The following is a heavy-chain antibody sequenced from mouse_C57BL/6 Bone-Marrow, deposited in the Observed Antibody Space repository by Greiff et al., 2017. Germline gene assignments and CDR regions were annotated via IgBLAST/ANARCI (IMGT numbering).Heavy chain of an antibody. CDR2: ISNGGGST. V-gene: IGHV5-12*01. D-gene: IGHD2-9*01. CDR1: GFTFSDYY. J-gene: IGHJ4*01. CDR3: ARPYYGYDDAMDY. Sequence: EVKLMESGGGLVQPGGSLKLSCAASGFTFSDYYMSLVRQTPEKRLAWVAYISNGGGSTYYPDTVKGRFTISRDNAKNTLYLQMSRLKSEDTAMYYCARPYYGYDDAMDYWGQGTAVTVSS.